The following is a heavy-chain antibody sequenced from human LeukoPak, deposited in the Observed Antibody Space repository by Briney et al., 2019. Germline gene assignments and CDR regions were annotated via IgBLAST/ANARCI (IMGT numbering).Heavy chain of an antibody. J-gene: IGHJ6*03. D-gene: IGHD3-22*01. Sequence: SETLSLTCTVSGGSISSGSYFWNWIRQPAGKGLEWIGRIYRSGSTNYNPSLKSRVTISVDTSKNQFSLKLSSVTAADTAVYFCARGSYYSDSSGYSTYHYYYMDVWGKGTTVTVSS. CDR2: IYRSGST. CDR3: ARGSYYSDSSGYSTYHYYYMDV. V-gene: IGHV4-61*02. CDR1: GGSISSGSYF.